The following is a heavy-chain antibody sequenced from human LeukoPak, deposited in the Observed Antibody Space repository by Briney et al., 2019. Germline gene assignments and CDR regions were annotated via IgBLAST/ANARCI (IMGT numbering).Heavy chain of an antibody. V-gene: IGHV4-34*01. CDR1: GGSFSGYY. CDR3: ARGPQTDGNSNGWFDP. Sequence: SETLSLTCAVYGGSFSGYYWSWIRQPPGKGLEWIGEINHSGSTNYNPSLKSRVTISVDTSKNQFSLKLSSVTAADTAVYYCARGPQTDGNSNGWFDPWGQGTLVTVSS. CDR2: INHSGST. D-gene: IGHD4-23*01. J-gene: IGHJ5*02.